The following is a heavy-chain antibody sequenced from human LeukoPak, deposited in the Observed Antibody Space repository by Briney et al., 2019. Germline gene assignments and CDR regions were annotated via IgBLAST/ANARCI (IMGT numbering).Heavy chain of an antibody. D-gene: IGHD1-26*01. CDR3: ARVWGTWYSGSYLFDY. CDR2: IIPILGIA. V-gene: IGHV1-69*04. CDR1: GGTFSSYA. Sequence: GASVKVSCKASGGTFSSYAISWVRQAPAQGLEWMGRIIPILGIANYAQKFQGRVTITADKSTSTAYMELRSLRSDDTAVYYCARVWGTWYSGSYLFDYWGQGTLVTVSS. J-gene: IGHJ4*02.